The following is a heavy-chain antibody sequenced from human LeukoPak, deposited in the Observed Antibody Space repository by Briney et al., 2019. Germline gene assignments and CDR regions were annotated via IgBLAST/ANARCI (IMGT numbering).Heavy chain of an antibody. D-gene: IGHD3-10*01. CDR2: IYYSGST. J-gene: IGHJ6*02. Sequence: PSETLSLTCTVSGGSISSYYWSWIRQPPGKGLEWIGYIYYSGSTNYNPSLKSRVTISVDTSKNQFSLKLSSVTAADTAVYYCARGASIWFGESAYYYYGMDVWGQGTTVTVSS. V-gene: IGHV4-59*01. CDR1: GGSISSYY. CDR3: ARGASIWFGESAYYYYGMDV.